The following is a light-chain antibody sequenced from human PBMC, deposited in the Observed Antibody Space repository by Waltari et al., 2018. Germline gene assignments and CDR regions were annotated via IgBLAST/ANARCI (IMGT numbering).Light chain of an antibody. V-gene: IGKV1-9*01. CDR3: QHLNSNPLT. Sequence: IQLTQSPSSLSAFIGDRVTFSCRASQGISSHLAWFQQRPGKAPKLLLYAASTLQSAVPSRFSGSGSGTDFTLTISSLQPEDVATYYCQHLNSNPLTVGGGTKVEI. CDR2: AAS. CDR1: QGISSH. J-gene: IGKJ4*01.